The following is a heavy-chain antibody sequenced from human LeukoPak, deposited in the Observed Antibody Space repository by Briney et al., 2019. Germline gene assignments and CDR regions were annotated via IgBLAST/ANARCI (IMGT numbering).Heavy chain of an antibody. D-gene: IGHD2-15*01. CDR1: GGSLSSANYY. CDR2: IYTSGSI. V-gene: IGHV4-61*02. CDR3: ARYCSGGRCSST. Sequence: SETLSLTCTVSGGSLSSANYYWRWIRQPAGRRLEWIGRIYTSGSIDYNPSLKSRVIISVDTSKTQFSLNLSSVTAADTAVYYCARYCSGGRCSSTWGQGTLVTVSS. J-gene: IGHJ5*02.